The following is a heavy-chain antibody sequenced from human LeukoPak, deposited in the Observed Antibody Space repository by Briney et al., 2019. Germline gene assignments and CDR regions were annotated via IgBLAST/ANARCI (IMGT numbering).Heavy chain of an antibody. Sequence: PSETLSLTCTVSGGSISSYYWSWIRQPPGKGLEWIGYIYYSGSTNYNPSLKSRVTISVDTSKNQFSLKLSSVTAADTAVYCCARARASGSYGYYGMDVWGQGTSVTVSS. J-gene: IGHJ6*02. V-gene: IGHV4-59*01. CDR2: IYYSGST. D-gene: IGHD1-26*01. CDR1: GGSISSYY. CDR3: ARARASGSYGYYGMDV.